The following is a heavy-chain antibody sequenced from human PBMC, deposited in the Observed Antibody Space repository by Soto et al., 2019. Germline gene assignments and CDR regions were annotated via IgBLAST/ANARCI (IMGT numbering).Heavy chain of an antibody. V-gene: IGHV1-69*01. D-gene: IGHD6-13*01. Sequence: QVQLVQSGAEVKKPGSSVKVSCKASGGTFSSYAISWARQAPEQGLEWMGGIIPIFGTANYAQKFQGRVTITADESTSTAYMELSSLRSEDTAVYYCARDLSSLFHPSYYYYGMDVWGQGTTVTVS. J-gene: IGHJ6*02. CDR3: ARDLSSLFHPSYYYYGMDV. CDR2: IIPIFGTA. CDR1: GGTFSSYA.